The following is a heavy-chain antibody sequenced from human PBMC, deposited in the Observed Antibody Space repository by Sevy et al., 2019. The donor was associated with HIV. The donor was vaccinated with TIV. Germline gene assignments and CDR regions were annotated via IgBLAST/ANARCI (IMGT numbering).Heavy chain of an antibody. V-gene: IGHV3-9*03. CDR1: GFTFNDHA. J-gene: IGHJ6*03. CDR2: ISWASGSI. Sequence: GGSLRLSCAASGFTFNDHAMHWVRQAPGKGLEWVSGISWASGSIGYADSVKGRFTISVDNARNSVYLQMSSLRVEDMALYYGAKGRAAAASDSMDVWGNGTTVTVSS. D-gene: IGHD6-13*01. CDR3: AKGRAAAASDSMDV.